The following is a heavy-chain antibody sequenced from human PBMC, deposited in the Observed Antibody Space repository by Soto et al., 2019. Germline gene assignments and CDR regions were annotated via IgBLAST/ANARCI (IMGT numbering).Heavy chain of an antibody. V-gene: IGHV1-46*01. CDR1: GYTFSTYY. J-gene: IGHJ4*02. D-gene: IGHD4-4*01. CDR3: ARYDYNGYYFDY. CDR2: INPSGGST. Sequence: QVQLVQSGAEVKKPGDSVKVSCKASGYTFSTYYMHWVRQAPGQGYEWMGIINPSGGSTTYAQKFQGRVTMTRDTSTTTVYMELSSLKSEDTAVYYCARYDYNGYYFDYWGQGTLVTVSS.